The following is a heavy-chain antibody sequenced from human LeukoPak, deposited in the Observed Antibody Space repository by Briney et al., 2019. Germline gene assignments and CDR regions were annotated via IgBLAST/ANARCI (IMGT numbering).Heavy chain of an antibody. Sequence: SETLSLTCAASGYSISSGYHWGWIRLPPGKGLEWIGNIYHSGNTYYNPSLKSRVTISIDTSKNQFSLKLSSLTAADTAVYYCARDLSRSSFDYWGQGTLVTVSS. J-gene: IGHJ4*02. CDR2: IYHSGNT. V-gene: IGHV4-38-2*02. D-gene: IGHD1-26*01. CDR1: GYSISSGYH. CDR3: ARDLSRSSFDY.